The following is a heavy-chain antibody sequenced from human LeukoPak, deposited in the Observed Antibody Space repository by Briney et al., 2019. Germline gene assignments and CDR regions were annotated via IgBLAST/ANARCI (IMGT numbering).Heavy chain of an antibody. J-gene: IGHJ4*02. V-gene: IGHV3-23*01. CDR1: GFRFSNYA. Sequence: PGGSLRLSCAASGFRFSNYAMSWVRQAPGKGLEWVSGIGGSGSSTYYADSVKGRFTISRDNSKNTLYLQMNSLRAEDTAVCYCAKLWFGELGAVYFDYWGQGTLVTVSS. CDR2: IGGSGSST. CDR3: AKLWFGELGAVYFDY. D-gene: IGHD3-10*01.